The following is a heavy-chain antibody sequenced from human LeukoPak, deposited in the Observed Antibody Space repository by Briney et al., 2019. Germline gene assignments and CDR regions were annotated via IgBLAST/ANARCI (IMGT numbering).Heavy chain of an antibody. CDR3: ARVDYGDYGFDY. Sequence: GRSLRLSCAASGFTFSSYSMNWVRQAPGKELEWVSSISSSSSYIYYADSVKGRFTISRDNSKNTLYLQMNSLRAEDTAVYYCARVDYGDYGFDYWGQGTLVTVSS. V-gene: IGHV3-21*01. D-gene: IGHD4-17*01. CDR2: ISSSSSYI. CDR1: GFTFSSYS. J-gene: IGHJ4*02.